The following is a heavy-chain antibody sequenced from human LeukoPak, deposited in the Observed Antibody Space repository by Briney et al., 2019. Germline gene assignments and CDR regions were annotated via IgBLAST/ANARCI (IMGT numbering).Heavy chain of an antibody. Sequence: GGSLRLSCAASGFTFSSYGMSWVRQAPGKGLEWVSGISGNGGDTYYADSVKGQFSISRDNSKNTLYLQMNSLRAEDTAVYYCARDSGYCSSTGCYVHYFDYWGQGTLVTVSS. CDR3: ARDSGYCSSTGCYVHYFDY. CDR2: ISGNGGDT. J-gene: IGHJ4*02. CDR1: GFTFSSYG. V-gene: IGHV3-23*01. D-gene: IGHD2-2*01.